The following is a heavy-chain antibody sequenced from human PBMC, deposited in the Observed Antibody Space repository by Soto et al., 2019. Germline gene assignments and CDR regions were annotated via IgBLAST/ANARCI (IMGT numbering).Heavy chain of an antibody. Sequence: QVQLQQWGAGLLKPSETLSLTCAVYGGSFSGYYWSWIRQTPGKGLEWIGEINHSGSTNYNPSLKSRVTISVDTSKNQFSLKLSSVTAADTAVYYCARKFIAVAGTLMHYDYWGQGTLVTVSS. J-gene: IGHJ4*02. CDR2: INHSGST. CDR1: GGSFSGYY. D-gene: IGHD6-19*01. CDR3: ARKFIAVAGTLMHYDY. V-gene: IGHV4-34*01.